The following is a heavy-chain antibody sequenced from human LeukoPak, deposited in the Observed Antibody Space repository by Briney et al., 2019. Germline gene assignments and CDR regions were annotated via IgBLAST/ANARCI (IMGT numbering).Heavy chain of an antibody. D-gene: IGHD4-23*01. Sequence: GSLRLSCAASGFTFSDDYMSWIRQAPGKGLVWVSYISGSGSTVYYAASVRGRFTISRDNAKNSLFLQMNSLRAEDTAVYYCARDRGNSDPGDWFDSWGQGTLVTVSS. CDR3: ARDRGNSDPGDWFDS. V-gene: IGHV3-11*01. CDR2: ISGSGSTV. J-gene: IGHJ5*01. CDR1: GFTFSDDY.